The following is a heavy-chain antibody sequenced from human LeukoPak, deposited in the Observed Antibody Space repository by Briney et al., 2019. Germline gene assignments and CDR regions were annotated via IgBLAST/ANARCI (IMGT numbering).Heavy chain of an antibody. D-gene: IGHD4-11*01. CDR1: GFTFSSYG. CDR3: AKASDYSNSYYFDY. CDR2: IRYDGSNK. V-gene: IGHV3-30*02. Sequence: GGSLRLSCAASGFTFSSYGMHWVRQAPGKGLEWVAFIRYDGSNKYYADSVKGRFTISRDNSKNTLYLQMNSLRAEDTAVYYCAKASDYSNSYYFDYWGQGTLVTVSS. J-gene: IGHJ4*02.